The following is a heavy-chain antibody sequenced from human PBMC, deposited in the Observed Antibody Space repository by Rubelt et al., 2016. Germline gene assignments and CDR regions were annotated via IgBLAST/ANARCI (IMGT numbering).Heavy chain of an antibody. CDR1: GFTFSSYA. V-gene: IGHV3-30*04. D-gene: IGHD5-24*01. Sequence: QVQLVESGGGVVQPGRSLRLSCAASGFTFSSYAMHWVRQAPGKGLEWVAVISYDGSGKYSADSVKGRCTGAEDNSKKPWLRKRNGLGTDDTAVYFCAKDHSGDMATRRFDFWGQGTLVTVSS. CDR3: AKDHSGDMATRRFDF. CDR2: ISYDGSGK. J-gene: IGHJ4*02.